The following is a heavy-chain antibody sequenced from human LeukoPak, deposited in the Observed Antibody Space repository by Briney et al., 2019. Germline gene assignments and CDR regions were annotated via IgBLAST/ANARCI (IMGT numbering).Heavy chain of an antibody. Sequence: GGSLRLSCAASGFSVSSKYMSWVRQAPGKGLEWVSIIYSGGYTYYADSVKGRFTISRDNTKNLLYLEMNSLRAEDTAVYYCAELGITMIGGVWGKGTTVTISS. CDR2: IYSGGYT. D-gene: IGHD3-10*02. CDR1: GFSVSSKY. J-gene: IGHJ6*04. V-gene: IGHV3-53*01. CDR3: AELGITMIGGV.